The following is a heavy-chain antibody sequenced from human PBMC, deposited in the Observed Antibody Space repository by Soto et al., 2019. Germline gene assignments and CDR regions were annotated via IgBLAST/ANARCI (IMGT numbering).Heavy chain of an antibody. Sequence: LSLTCTVSGGSVSSGSYYWSWIRQPPGKGLEWIGYIYYSGSTNYNPSLKSRVTISVDTSKNQFSLKLSSVTAADTAVYYCARVVPAAKYFDYWGQGTLVTVSS. CDR1: GGSVSSGSYY. V-gene: IGHV4-61*01. J-gene: IGHJ4*02. CDR2: IYYSGST. D-gene: IGHD2-2*01. CDR3: ARVVPAAKYFDY.